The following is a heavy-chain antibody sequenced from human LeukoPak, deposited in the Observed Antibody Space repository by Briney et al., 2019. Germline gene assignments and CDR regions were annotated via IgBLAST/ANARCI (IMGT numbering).Heavy chain of an antibody. D-gene: IGHD6-19*01. Sequence: GGSLRLSCAASGFPFSSYAVSWVRQAPGKGLEWVSDINGSGDRTYYAGSVKGRFTISRDNSKNTLYLQMNSLRAEDTAVYYCAKLSDRRGWYSYFDYWGQGTLVTVSS. CDR2: INGSGDRT. J-gene: IGHJ4*02. CDR1: GFPFSSYA. V-gene: IGHV3-23*01. CDR3: AKLSDRRGWYSYFDY.